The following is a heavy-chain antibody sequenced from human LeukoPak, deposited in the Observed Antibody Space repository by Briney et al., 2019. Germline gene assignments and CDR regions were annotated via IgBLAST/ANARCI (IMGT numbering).Heavy chain of an antibody. J-gene: IGHJ5*02. V-gene: IGHV4-59*01. D-gene: IGHD2-15*01. CDR1: GDSFSTYY. CDR3: ARGRSYNWFDP. CDR2: IYYSGST. Sequence: SETLSLTCTVSGDSFSTYYWSWIRQPPGKGLEWIGYIYYSGSTNYNPSLKSRVTISVDTSKNQFSLKLSSVTAADTAVYYCARGRSYNWFDPWGQGTLVTVSS.